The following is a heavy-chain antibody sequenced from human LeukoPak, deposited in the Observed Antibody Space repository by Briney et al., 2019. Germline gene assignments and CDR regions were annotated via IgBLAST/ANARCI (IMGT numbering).Heavy chain of an antibody. CDR3: AREAPDITFFDY. V-gene: IGHV4-31*03. Sequence: KSSETLSFTCTVSGGSISSGGYYWSWIRQHPGKGLEWIGYIYYSGSTYYNPSLKSRVTISVDTSKNQFSLKLSSVTAADTALYYCAREAPDITFFDYWGQGTLVTVSS. J-gene: IGHJ4*02. D-gene: IGHD3-16*01. CDR1: GGSISSGGYY. CDR2: IYYSGST.